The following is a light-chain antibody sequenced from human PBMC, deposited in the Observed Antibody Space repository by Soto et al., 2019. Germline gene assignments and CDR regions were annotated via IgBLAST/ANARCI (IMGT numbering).Light chain of an antibody. Sequence: QSVLTQPPSVSGTPGQSVTISCSGISSNMGSNYVSWYQQFPGTAPKLLLYTNNQRPSGVPDRFSGSKSGTSASLAISGLRSEDDADYYCAAWDDSLSAYVFGTGTKLTVL. J-gene: IGLJ1*01. CDR2: TNN. V-gene: IGLV1-47*02. CDR1: SSNMGSNY. CDR3: AAWDDSLSAYV.